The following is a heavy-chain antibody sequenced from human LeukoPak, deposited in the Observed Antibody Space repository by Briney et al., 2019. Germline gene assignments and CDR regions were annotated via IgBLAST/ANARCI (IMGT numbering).Heavy chain of an antibody. CDR2: IYNSGTT. Sequence: SSQTLSLTCTVSGGSINSGYHWSWIRQHQGKGLEWIGYIYNSGTTYYNPALKSRVIISVDTSKNQFSLKLNSATAADTAVYYCVTTITTLDVLALHYWGQGALVTVSS. V-gene: IGHV4-31*03. J-gene: IGHJ4*02. CDR1: GGSINSGYH. D-gene: IGHD4-11*01. CDR3: VTTITTLDVLALHY.